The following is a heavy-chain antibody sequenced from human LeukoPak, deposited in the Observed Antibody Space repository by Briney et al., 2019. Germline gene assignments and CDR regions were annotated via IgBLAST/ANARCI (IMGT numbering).Heavy chain of an antibody. V-gene: IGHV3-30*04. D-gene: IGHD6-13*01. CDR3: AKGGSSWSEFDY. CDR2: ISYDGSNE. J-gene: IGHJ4*02. Sequence: GGSLRLSCAASGFTFSSYVMHWVRQAPGKGLEWVAIISYDGSNEYYADSVKGRFTISRDNSKNTLHLQMNSLRDDDTAVYYCAKGGSSWSEFDYWGQGTLVAVSS. CDR1: GFTFSSYV.